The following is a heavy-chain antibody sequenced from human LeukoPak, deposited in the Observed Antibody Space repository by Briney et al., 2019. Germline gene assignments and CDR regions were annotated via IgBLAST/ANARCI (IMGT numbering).Heavy chain of an antibody. D-gene: IGHD3-10*01. CDR1: GGSISSYY. CDR2: MYNSGST. CDR3: ARGIMGTYYCDSGSYYIDY. V-gene: IGHV4-59*01. J-gene: IGHJ4*02. Sequence: PSETLSLTCSVSGGSISSYYWSWIRQPPGKGLEWVGYMYNSGSTNYNPSLKSRVTISVDTSKKQFSLRLSSVTAADTALYYCARGIMGTYYCDSGSYYIDYWGQGTLVTVSS.